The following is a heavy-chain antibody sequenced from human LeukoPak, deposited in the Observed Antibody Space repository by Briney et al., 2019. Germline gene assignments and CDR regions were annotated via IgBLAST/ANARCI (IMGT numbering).Heavy chain of an antibody. J-gene: IGHJ4*02. CDR1: DYTFSSYG. CDR3: AKAHCSPTSCSRIDY. CDR2: ISGYNGNT. D-gene: IGHD2-2*01. Sequence: ASVKVSCKASDYTFSSYGISWVRQAPGQGLEWMGWISGYNGNTKYAQNLQGRVTMTTDTSTTTAYMELRSLRSDDTAVYYCAKAHCSPTSCSRIDYWGQGTLVTVSS. V-gene: IGHV1-18*01.